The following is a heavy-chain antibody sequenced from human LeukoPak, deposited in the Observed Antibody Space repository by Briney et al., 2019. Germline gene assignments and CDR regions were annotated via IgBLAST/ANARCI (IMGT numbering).Heavy chain of an antibody. CDR2: ISSSGSTI. V-gene: IGHV3-48*03. D-gene: IGHD3-22*01. CDR3: ARGPTMKMDV. J-gene: IGHJ6*04. CDR1: GFTFSSYE. Sequence: GGSLRLSCAASGFTFSSYEMNWVRQAPGKGLEWVSYISSSGSTIYYADSVKGRFTISRDNAKNSLYLQMNSLGAEDTAVYYCARGPTMKMDVWGKGTTVTVSS.